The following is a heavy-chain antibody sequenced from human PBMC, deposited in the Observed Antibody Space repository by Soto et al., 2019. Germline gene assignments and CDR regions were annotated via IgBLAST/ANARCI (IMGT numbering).Heavy chain of an antibody. CDR1: GYTFTGYY. V-gene: IGHV1-2*04. D-gene: IGHD5-12*01. CDR2: INPNSGGT. J-gene: IGHJ6*02. CDR3: ARDQKLYSGYGSVRYYYYGMDV. Sequence: ASVKVSCKASGYTFTGYYMHWVRQAPGQGLEWMGWINPNSGGTNYAQKFQGWVTMTRDTSISTAYMELSRLRSDDTAVYYCARDQKLYSGYGSVRYYYYGMDVWGQGTTVTVSS.